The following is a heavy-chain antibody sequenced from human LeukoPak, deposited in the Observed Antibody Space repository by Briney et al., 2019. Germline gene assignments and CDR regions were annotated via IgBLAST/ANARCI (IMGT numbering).Heavy chain of an antibody. CDR2: IYYSGST. D-gene: IGHD2-15*01. J-gene: IGHJ3*02. CDR1: GGSISSGGYS. V-gene: IGHV4-30-4*07. CDR3: AREACSGGSCYSVFAFDI. Sequence: PSQTLSLTCAVSGGSISSGGYSWRWIRQPPGKGLEWIGYIYYSGSTYYNPSLKSRVTISVDTSKNQFSLKLSSVTAADTAVYYCAREACSGGSCYSVFAFDIWGQGTMVTVSS.